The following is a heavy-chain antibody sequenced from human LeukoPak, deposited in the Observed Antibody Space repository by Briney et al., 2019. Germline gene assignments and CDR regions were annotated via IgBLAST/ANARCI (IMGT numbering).Heavy chain of an antibody. J-gene: IGHJ5*02. Sequence: ASVKVSCKASGYTFTSYGISWVRQAPGQGLEWMGWISAYNSNTNYAQKLQGRVTMTTDTSTSTAYMELRSLRSDDTAVYYCARGGDSSSWYRASPNWFDPWGQGTLVTVSS. CDR2: ISAYNSNT. D-gene: IGHD6-13*01. CDR1: GYTFTSYG. V-gene: IGHV1-18*01. CDR3: ARGGDSSSWYRASPNWFDP.